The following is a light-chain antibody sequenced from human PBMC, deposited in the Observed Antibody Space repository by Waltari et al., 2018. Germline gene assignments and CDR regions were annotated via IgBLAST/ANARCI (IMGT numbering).Light chain of an antibody. CDR3: QQYKSYPWT. V-gene: IGKV1-5*03. CDR2: MAS. CDR1: QSMSNW. Sequence: DIQMTQSPSTLSASVGDRVTITCRASQSMSNWLAWYQPKPGTPPQVLSYMASSLESGVPSRFSGSGSGTEFTLTISSLQPDDVATYYCQQYKSYPWTFGQGTKVEI. J-gene: IGKJ1*01.